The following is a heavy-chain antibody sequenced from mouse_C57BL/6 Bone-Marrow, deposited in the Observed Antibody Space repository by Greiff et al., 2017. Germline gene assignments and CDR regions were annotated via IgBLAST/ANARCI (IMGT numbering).Heavy chain of an antibody. CDR3: ARDDDYDEGWYFDV. V-gene: IGHV1-69*01. J-gene: IGHJ1*03. CDR1: GYTFTSYW. Sequence: QVHVKQPGAELVMPGASVKLSCKASGYTFTSYWMHWVKQRPGQGLEWIGEIDPSASYTNYNQKFKGKSTLTVDKSSSSAYMQLSSLTSEDSAVYYCARDDDYDEGWYFDVWGKGTTVTVSS. D-gene: IGHD2-4*01. CDR2: IDPSASYT.